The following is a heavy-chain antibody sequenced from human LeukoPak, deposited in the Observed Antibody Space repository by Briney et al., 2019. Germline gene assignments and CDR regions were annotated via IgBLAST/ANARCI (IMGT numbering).Heavy chain of an antibody. J-gene: IGHJ4*02. Sequence: SETLSLTCAVSGGSISSGGYSWSWIRQPPGKGLEWIGYIYHSGSTYYNPSLKSRVTISVDTSKNQFSLKLSSVTAADTAVYYCASGPGGDCYSYWGQGTLVTVSS. CDR3: ASGPGGDCYSY. V-gene: IGHV4-30-2*02. CDR2: IYHSGST. CDR1: GGSISSGGYS. D-gene: IGHD2-21*02.